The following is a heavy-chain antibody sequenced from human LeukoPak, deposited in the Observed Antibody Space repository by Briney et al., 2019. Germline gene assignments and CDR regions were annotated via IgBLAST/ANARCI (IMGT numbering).Heavy chain of an antibody. J-gene: IGHJ4*02. CDR2: IYPGDSDT. V-gene: IGHV5-51*01. CDR1: GYSFTSYW. D-gene: IGHD3-3*01. CDR3: ARWVPFWSGYHFDY. Sequence: PGEALKISCKGSGYSFTSYWIGWVRQVPGKGLEWMGIIYPGDSDTRYSPSFQGQVTISADKSISTAYLQWSSLKASDTAMSHCARWVPFWSGYHFDYWGQRTLVTVSS.